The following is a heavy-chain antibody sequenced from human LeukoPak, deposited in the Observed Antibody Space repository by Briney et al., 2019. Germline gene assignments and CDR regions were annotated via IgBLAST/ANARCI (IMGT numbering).Heavy chain of an antibody. CDR3: ARTGSSWLLYYYYYMDV. CDR2: VSDSGST. V-gene: IGHV4-59*11. CDR1: GGSISSHY. D-gene: IGHD6-13*01. J-gene: IGHJ6*03. Sequence: SETLSLTCTVSGGSISSHYWSWIRQPPGKGLEGIGYVSDSGSTNYNPSLKSRVTVSVDTSKDQFSLKLTSVTAADTAVYYCARTGSSWLLYYYYYMDVWGKGTTVTVSS.